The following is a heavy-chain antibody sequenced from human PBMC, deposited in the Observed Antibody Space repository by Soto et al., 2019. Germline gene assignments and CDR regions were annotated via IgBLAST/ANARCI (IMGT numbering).Heavy chain of an antibody. V-gene: IGHV1-69*01. J-gene: IGHJ4*02. CDR2: IIPMFGTT. Sequence: QVQLVQSGAEVKKPGSSVKVSCKASGGTFRSYVISWVRQAPGQGLEWMGGIIPMFGTTDYAQKFQGRVTITADESTSTAYMELGSLRSEDTAVYYCARGLGYCSGGSCYSDYWGQGTLVTVSS. D-gene: IGHD2-15*01. CDR3: ARGLGYCSGGSCYSDY. CDR1: GGTFRSYV.